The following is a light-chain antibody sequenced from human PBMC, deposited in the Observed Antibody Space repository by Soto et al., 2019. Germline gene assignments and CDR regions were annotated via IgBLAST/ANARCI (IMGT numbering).Light chain of an antibody. CDR2: KAS. J-gene: IGKJ1*01. CDR1: QTISSW. CDR3: QQYKSYSSWK. V-gene: IGKV1-5*03. Sequence: DIQMTQSPSTLSGSLGDRGTIACRASQTISSWLAWYQQKPGKAPKLLIYKASTLKSGVPSRFSGSGSGTEFTLTISSLQPDDFATYYCQQYKSYSSWKFGQGTKVDIK.